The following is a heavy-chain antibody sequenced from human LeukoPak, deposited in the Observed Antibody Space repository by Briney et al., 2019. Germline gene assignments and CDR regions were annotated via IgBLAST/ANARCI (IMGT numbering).Heavy chain of an antibody. D-gene: IGHD5-24*01. CDR1: GFTFSSYG. V-gene: IGHV3-30*18. CDR2: ISYDGSNK. CDR3: AKDGETATIPEPLPFDY. J-gene: IGHJ4*02. Sequence: SLRLSCAASGFTFSSYGMHWVRQAPGKGLEWVAVISYDGSNKYYADSVKGRFTISRDNSKNTLYLQMNSLRAEDTAVYYCAKDGETATIPEPLPFDYWGQGTLVTVSS.